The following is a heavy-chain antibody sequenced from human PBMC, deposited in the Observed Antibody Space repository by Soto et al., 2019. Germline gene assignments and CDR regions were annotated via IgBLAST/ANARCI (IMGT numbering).Heavy chain of an antibody. V-gene: IGHV1-3*01. Sequence: XSGKVSCKASGYTFRRYAMHWGRQAPGQSPXRMGCXDLSNGKTVYSXKFQGRLPLXRDNSATKAHMELSSLISEDTAVYYCARGEHYWRKGTMVTVYS. CDR3: ARGEHY. CDR1: GYTFRRYA. CDR2: XDLSNGKT. J-gene: IGHJ4*02.